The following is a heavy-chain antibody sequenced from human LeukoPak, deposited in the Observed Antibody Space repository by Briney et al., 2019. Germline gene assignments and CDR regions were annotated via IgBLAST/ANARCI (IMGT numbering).Heavy chain of an antibody. CDR1: GFTFSSYA. V-gene: IGHV3-30*04. Sequence: GGSLRLSCAASGFTFSSYAMHWVRQAPGKGLEWVAVISYDGSNKYYADSVKGRFTISRDNSKNTLYLQMNSLRAEDTAVYYCAREEAREGYFDYWGQGTLVTVSS. CDR2: ISYDGSNK. CDR3: AREEAREGYFDY. J-gene: IGHJ4*02. D-gene: IGHD1-26*01.